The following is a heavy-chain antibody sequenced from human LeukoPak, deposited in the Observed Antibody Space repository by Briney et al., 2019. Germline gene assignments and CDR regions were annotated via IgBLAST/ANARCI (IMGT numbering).Heavy chain of an antibody. Sequence: SETLSLTCTVSGGSISSSSYYWGWIRQPPGKGLGWIGSIYYSGSTYYNPSLKSRVTISVDTSKNQFSLKLSSVTAADTAVYYCARRGGLKDYWGQGTLVTVSS. CDR1: GGSISSSSYY. CDR2: IYYSGST. V-gene: IGHV4-39*01. J-gene: IGHJ4*02. CDR3: ARRGGLKDY. D-gene: IGHD3-16*01.